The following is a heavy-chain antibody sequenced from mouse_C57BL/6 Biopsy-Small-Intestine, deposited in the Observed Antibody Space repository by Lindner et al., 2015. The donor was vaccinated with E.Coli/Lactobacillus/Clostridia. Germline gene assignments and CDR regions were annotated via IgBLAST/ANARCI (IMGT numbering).Heavy chain of an antibody. D-gene: IGHD3-1*01. CDR3: ARAPGSSAWYQGLPGRDSGDYYFDF. V-gene: IGHV1-7*01. Sequence: SVKVSCKASGYTFTDHGIGWVRQAPGQGLEWLGWISSDTGATRYPQKHQGRVTMTTDTSTNTAHMELRSLTSDDTAVYYCARAPGSSAWYQGLPGRDSGDYYFDFWGQGTLVTVSS. J-gene: IGHJ2*01. CDR1: GYTFTDHG. CDR2: ISSDTGAT.